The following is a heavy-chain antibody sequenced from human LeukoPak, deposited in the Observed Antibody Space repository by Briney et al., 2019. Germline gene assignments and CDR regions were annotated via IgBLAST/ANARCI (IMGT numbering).Heavy chain of an antibody. CDR2: INHSGST. J-gene: IGHJ4*02. V-gene: IGHV4-34*01. D-gene: IGHD6-25*01. CDR3: VLRSSGLDY. CDR1: GGSFSGYY. Sequence: PSETLSLTCAVYGGSFSGYYWSWIRQPPGKGLEWIGEINHSGSTNYNPSLKSRVTISVDTSKNQFSLKLSSVTAADTAVYYCVLRSSGLDYWGQGTLVTVSS.